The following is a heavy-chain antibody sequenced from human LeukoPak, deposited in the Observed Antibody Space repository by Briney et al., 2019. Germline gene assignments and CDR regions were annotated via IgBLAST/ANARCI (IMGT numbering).Heavy chain of an antibody. J-gene: IGHJ5*02. Sequence: ASVKVSCKVSGYTPTELSMHWVRQAPGKGLEWMGGFDPEDGETIYAQKFQGRVTMTEDTSTDTAYMELSSLRSEDTAVYYCATVKYYDSSGYYFPRVWFDPWGQGTLVTVSS. V-gene: IGHV1-24*01. CDR3: ATVKYYDSSGYYFPRVWFDP. CDR2: FDPEDGET. CDR1: GYTPTELS. D-gene: IGHD3-22*01.